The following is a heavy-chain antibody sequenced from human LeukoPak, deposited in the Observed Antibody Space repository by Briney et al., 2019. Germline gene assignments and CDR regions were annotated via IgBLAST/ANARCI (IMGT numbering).Heavy chain of an antibody. CDR2: VCFGGST. Sequence: SETLSLTCSVSGGSISNSGHYWGWLRQPPGKGLEWIGSVCFGGSTYYNPSLKSRVTISVDTSKNQFSLRVNSVTAADTAVYYCARSYLVRLPRLFDVWGQGTLVTVSS. CDR1: GGSISNSGHY. J-gene: IGHJ4*02. V-gene: IGHV4-39*07. D-gene: IGHD2/OR15-2a*01. CDR3: ARSYLVRLPRLFDV.